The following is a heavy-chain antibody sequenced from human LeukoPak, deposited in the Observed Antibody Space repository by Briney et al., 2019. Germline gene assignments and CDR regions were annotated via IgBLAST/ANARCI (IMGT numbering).Heavy chain of an antibody. V-gene: IGHV3-23*01. CDR2: ISASGSST. D-gene: IGHD6-19*01. CDR3: AKGTPGIAVDHLGY. J-gene: IGHJ4*02. CDR1: GFTFGSYA. Sequence: GGSLRLSCVASGFTFGSYAMTWVRQAPGKGLQCVSVISASGSSTYYADSVKGRFTISRDNSKNTLYLQMNSLRDDDTAVYYCAKGTPGIAVDHLGYWGQGTLVSVSS.